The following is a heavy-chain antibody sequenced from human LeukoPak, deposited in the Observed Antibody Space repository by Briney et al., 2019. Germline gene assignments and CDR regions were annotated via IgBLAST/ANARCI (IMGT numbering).Heavy chain of an antibody. Sequence: QPGRSLRLSCAASGFTFSSYAMHWVRQAPDKGLEWVAVISYDGSNKYYADSVKGRFTISRDNSKNTLYLQMNSLRAEDTAVYYCARGEDIVVVPAAFYGMDVWGQGTTVTVSS. CDR2: ISYDGSNK. CDR3: ARGEDIVVVPAAFYGMDV. CDR1: GFTFSSYA. D-gene: IGHD2-2*01. V-gene: IGHV3-30-3*01. J-gene: IGHJ6*02.